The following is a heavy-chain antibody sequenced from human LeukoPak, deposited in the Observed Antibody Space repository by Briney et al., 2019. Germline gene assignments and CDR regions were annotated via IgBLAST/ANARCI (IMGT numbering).Heavy chain of an antibody. Sequence: GASVKVSCKASGYTFTSYYMHWVRQAPGQGLEWMGIINPSGGSTSYAQKFQGRVTMTRDTSTSTVYMELSSLRSEDTAVYYCARPALATGDKGGYFDYWGQGTLVTVSS. CDR3: ARPALATGDKGGYFDY. V-gene: IGHV1-46*03. D-gene: IGHD7-27*01. J-gene: IGHJ4*02. CDR1: GYTFTSYY. CDR2: INPSGGST.